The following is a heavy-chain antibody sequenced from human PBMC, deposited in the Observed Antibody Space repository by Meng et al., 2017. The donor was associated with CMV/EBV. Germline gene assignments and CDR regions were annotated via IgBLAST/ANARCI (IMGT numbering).Heavy chain of an antibody. CDR1: GFTFSNAW. Sequence: GESLKISCAASGFTFSNAWMSWVRQAPGKGLEWVGRIKSKTDGGTTDYAAPAKGRFTILRDDSKNTLYLQMNSLKTEDTAVYYCTTGLTMVRGVITYYYYYGMDVWGQGTTVTVSS. J-gene: IGHJ6*02. CDR3: TTGLTMVRGVITYYYYYGMDV. V-gene: IGHV3-15*01. CDR2: IKSKTDGGTT. D-gene: IGHD3-10*01.